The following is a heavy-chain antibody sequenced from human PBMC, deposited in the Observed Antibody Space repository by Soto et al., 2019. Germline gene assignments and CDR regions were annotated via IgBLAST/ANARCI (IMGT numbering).Heavy chain of an antibody. Sequence: EVQLVESGGGLVQPGGSLRLSCVASGFTFSDHYIDWVRQAPGKGREWVGRTKDKANSYTAEYAASVKGRFTISRDDSKNTLYLQMNSLKTEDTAVYYCTTEGALPGPDFDYWGQGTLVTVSS. CDR2: TKDKANSYTA. J-gene: IGHJ4*02. V-gene: IGHV3-72*01. CDR1: GFTFSDHY. CDR3: TTEGALPGPDFDY. D-gene: IGHD3-16*01.